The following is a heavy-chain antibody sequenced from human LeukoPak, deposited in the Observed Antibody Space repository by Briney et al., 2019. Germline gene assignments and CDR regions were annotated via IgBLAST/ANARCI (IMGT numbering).Heavy chain of an antibody. J-gene: IGHJ5*02. CDR1: GGSCSGYY. CDR2: INHSGST. V-gene: IGHV4-34*01. CDR3: ARGFDFWSGYYRRFDP. Sequence: PSETLSLTCAVYGGSCSGYYWSWIRQPPGKGLEWIGEINHSGSTNYNPSLKSRVTISVDTSKNQFSLKLSSVTAADTAVYCCARGFDFWSGYYRRFDPWGQGTLVTVSS. D-gene: IGHD3-3*01.